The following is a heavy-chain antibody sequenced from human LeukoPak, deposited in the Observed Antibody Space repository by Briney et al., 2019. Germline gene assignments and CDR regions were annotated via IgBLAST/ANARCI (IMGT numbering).Heavy chain of an antibody. CDR1: GFTFSDHY. CDR2: SRNNGFIYTT. J-gene: IGHJ4*02. D-gene: IGHD3-10*01. CDR3: ATHSYNEDY. Sequence: GGSLRLSCAAPGFTFSDHYIDWVRQAPGKGLEWVGRSRNNGFIYTTAYAASVKGRFTISRDDSKNSVHLQMNGLKIEDTAVYYCATHSYNEDYWGQGTLVTVSS. V-gene: IGHV3-72*01.